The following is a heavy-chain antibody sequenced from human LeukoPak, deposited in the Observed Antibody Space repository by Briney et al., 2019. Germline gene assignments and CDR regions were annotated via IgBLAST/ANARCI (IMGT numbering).Heavy chain of an antibody. V-gene: IGHV1-2*06. CDR3: ARDLVGGIWSAGF. Sequence: ASVKVSCKTSGYTFTGYYVHWVRRAPGQGHEWMGRITPNTGDTIYAQRFQGRATMTRDMSISAAYMELSSLTSDDTAIYYCARDLVGGIWSAGFWGQGTLVTVSS. J-gene: IGHJ4*02. CDR2: ITPNTGDT. CDR1: GYTFTGYY. D-gene: IGHD3-3*01.